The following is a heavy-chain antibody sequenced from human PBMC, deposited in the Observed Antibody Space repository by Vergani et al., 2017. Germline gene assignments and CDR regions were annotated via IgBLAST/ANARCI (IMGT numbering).Heavy chain of an antibody. CDR1: GFTFSSFA. V-gene: IGHV3-23*01. D-gene: IGHD3-22*01. CDR2: ISGSGGST. CDR3: AKDAVAYYYDSSGYYSYYYYYGMDV. J-gene: IGHJ6*02. Sequence: EVQLLESGGGLVQPGGCLRLSCAASGFTFSSFAMSWVRQAPGKGLEWVSVISGSGGSTYYADSVKGRFTISRDNSKNTLYLQMNSLRAEDTAVYYCAKDAVAYYYDSSGYYSYYYYYGMDVWGQGTTVTVSS.